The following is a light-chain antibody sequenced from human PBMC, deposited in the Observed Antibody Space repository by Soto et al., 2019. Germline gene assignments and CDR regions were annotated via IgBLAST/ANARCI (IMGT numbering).Light chain of an antibody. Sequence: DIPMTQSPSTLSASVGDRVTITCRASQSINIWLAWYQQKPGKAPNLLIYQASNLESGVPSRFSGSGSGTEFILSISSLQPDDFATYYCQQYDTYPWTFGQGTKVEIK. CDR1: QSINIW. CDR2: QAS. V-gene: IGKV1-5*03. J-gene: IGKJ1*01. CDR3: QQYDTYPWT.